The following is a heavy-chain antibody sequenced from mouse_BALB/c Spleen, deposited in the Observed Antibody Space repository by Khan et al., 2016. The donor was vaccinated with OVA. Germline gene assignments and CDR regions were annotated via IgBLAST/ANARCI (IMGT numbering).Heavy chain of an antibody. CDR1: GYSITSDYA. Sequence: SGPGLVKPSQSLSLTCTVTGYSITSDYAWNWIRQFPGNKLEWMGYISSSGSTNYNPALKSRISITRDTSKNHVFLQLNSVTTEDTATYYCARDGSRYNYAMDYWGQGTSVTVSS. V-gene: IGHV3-2*02. CDR2: ISSSGST. CDR3: ARDGSRYNYAMDY. J-gene: IGHJ4*01. D-gene: IGHD2-3*01.